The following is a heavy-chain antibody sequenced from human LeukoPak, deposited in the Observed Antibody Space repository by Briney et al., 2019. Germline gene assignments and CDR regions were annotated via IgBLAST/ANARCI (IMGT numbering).Heavy chain of an antibody. Sequence: PSETLSLTCTVSGGSISSYYWSWIRQPPGKGLEWIGYIYYSGSTNYNPSLKSRVTISVDTSKNQFSLKLSSVTAADTAVYYCARDAPHQRFDYWGQGTLVTVSS. CDR3: ARDAPHQRFDY. J-gene: IGHJ4*02. V-gene: IGHV4-59*01. CDR2: IYYSGST. CDR1: GGSISSYY.